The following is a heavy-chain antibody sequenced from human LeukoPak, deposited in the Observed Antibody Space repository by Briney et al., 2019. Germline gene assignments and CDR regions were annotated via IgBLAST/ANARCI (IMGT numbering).Heavy chain of an antibody. V-gene: IGHV4-38-2*01. CDR3: ARHGNYYDTSQSDP. D-gene: IGHD3-22*01. CDR2: VYHSGST. J-gene: IGHJ5*02. CDR1: GYSISSGYY. Sequence: SETLSLTCAVSGYSISSGYYWGWIRQPPGRGLEWIGSVYHSGSTYYNPSLKSRVTISVDTSKNQFSLKLSSVTAADTAVYYCARHGNYYDTSQSDPWGQGTLVTVSS.